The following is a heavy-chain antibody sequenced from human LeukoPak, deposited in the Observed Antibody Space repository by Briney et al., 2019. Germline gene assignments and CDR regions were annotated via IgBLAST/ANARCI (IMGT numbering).Heavy chain of an antibody. CDR1: GFTVSSDS. D-gene: IGHD3-10*01. J-gene: IGHJ4*02. V-gene: IGHV3-23*01. CDR3: AKGGSAGSPKSQDDY. Sequence: PGGSLRLSCTVSGFTVSSDSMSWVRQAPGKGLEWVSAISGSGGSTYYADSVKGRFTISRDNSKNTLYLQMNSLRAEDTAVYYCAKGGSAGSPKSQDDYWGQGTLVTVSS. CDR2: ISGSGGST.